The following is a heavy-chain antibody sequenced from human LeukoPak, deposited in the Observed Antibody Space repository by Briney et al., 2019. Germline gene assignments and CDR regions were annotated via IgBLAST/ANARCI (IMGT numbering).Heavy chain of an antibody. V-gene: IGHV1-69*08. D-gene: IGHD1-26*01. J-gene: IGHJ6*02. Sequence: SVKVSCKASGGTFSSYTISWVRQAPGQGLEWMGRIIPILGTANYAQKFQGRVTITADKSTSTAYMELSSLRSEDTAVYYCAREVGATTGYYYGMDVWGQGTTVTVSS. CDR3: AREVGATTGYYYGMDV. CDR2: IIPILGTA. CDR1: GGTFSSYT.